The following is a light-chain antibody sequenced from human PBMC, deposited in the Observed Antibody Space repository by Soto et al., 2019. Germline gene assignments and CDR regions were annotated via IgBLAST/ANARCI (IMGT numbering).Light chain of an antibody. V-gene: IGLV2-14*01. J-gene: IGLJ2*01. CDR1: SNDVGGYIY. CDR3: TSYTTSSTVV. Sequence: QSVLTQPASVSGSPGQSITISCTGTSNDVGGYIYVSWYQQHPGKAPKLMIYEVTNRPSGVSNRVSGSKSGNTASLTISGLQAEDEADYYCTSYTTSSTVVFGGGTKVTVL. CDR2: EVT.